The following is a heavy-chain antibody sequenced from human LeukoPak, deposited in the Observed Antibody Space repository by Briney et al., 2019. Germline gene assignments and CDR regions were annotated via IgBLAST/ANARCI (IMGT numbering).Heavy chain of an antibody. CDR2: IYPGVSDT. V-gene: IGHV5-51*01. Sequence: GESLKISCKASGYSFSNWWIGWVRQMPGKGLEGMGIIYPGVSDTTYSPSFQGQVTITADKSITTAYLQWGSLKASDTAMYYCVRFSDYWGQGTLVTVSS. CDR3: VRFSDY. CDR1: GYSFSNWW. J-gene: IGHJ4*02.